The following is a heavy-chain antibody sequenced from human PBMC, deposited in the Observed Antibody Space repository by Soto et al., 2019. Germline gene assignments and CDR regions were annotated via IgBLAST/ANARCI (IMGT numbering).Heavy chain of an antibody. CDR2: IIPILGIA. V-gene: IGHV1-69*08. Sequence: QVQLVQSGAEVKKPGSSVKVSCKASGGTFSSYTISWVRQAPGQGLEWMRRIIPILGIANYAQKFQGRVTITADKSTSTAYMELSSLRSEDTAVYYCAREEYYYGSGSFFTGWGQGTLVTVSS. CDR1: GGTFSSYT. D-gene: IGHD3-10*01. J-gene: IGHJ4*02. CDR3: AREEYYYGSGSFFTG.